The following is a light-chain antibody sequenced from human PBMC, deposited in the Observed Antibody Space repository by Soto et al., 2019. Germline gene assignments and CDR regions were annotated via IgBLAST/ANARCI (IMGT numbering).Light chain of an antibody. CDR1: SSDIGGYNY. CDR3: SSYTSSSTPLV. V-gene: IGLV2-14*01. CDR2: DVS. J-gene: IGLJ1*01. Sequence: QSALTQPASVSRSAGRSITISCTGTSSDIGGYNYVSWYQQHPGKAHKLMIYDVSNRPSGVSNRFSGSKSGNTASLTISGLQAEDEADYYCSSYTSSSTPLVFGTGTKVTVL.